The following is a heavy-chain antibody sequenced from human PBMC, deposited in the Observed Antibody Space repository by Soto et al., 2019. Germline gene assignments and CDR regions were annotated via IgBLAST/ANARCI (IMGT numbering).Heavy chain of an antibody. CDR3: AKKVRYRPYKPIVY. J-gene: IGHJ4*02. CDR2: ISTSGGST. V-gene: IGHV3-23*01. D-gene: IGHD5-12*01. CDR1: GFIFSSYA. Sequence: GGALRLSCAASGFIFSSYAMSLVRQAPGKGLEWVSAISTSGGSTFYADSVKGRFTISRDNFKNTLYLQMNSLRAEDTAVYYCAKKVRYRPYKPIVYWGPGTLVTVSS.